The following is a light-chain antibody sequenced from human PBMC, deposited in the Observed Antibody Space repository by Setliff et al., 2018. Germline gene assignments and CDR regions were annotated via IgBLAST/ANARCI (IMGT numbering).Light chain of an antibody. CDR2: DVS. CDR3: CSYAGGSTYV. Sequence: QSVLTQPASVSGSPGQSITISCSGTTSDIGTYNYVSWYQQYPGKAPKLVIYDVSNRPSGASDRFSGSKSGNTASLTISGLQAEDEADYYCCSYAGGSTYVFGTGTKVTVL. CDR1: TSDIGTYNY. J-gene: IGLJ1*01. V-gene: IGLV2-23*02.